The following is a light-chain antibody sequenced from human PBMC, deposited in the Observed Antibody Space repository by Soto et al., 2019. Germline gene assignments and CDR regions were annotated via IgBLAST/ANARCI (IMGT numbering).Light chain of an antibody. CDR3: VTWDDIFSGVV. Sequence: QSVLTQPPSASGTPGQRVTISCSGSSSNIGSNYVYWYQQFTGAAPKVLIYRNNQRPSGVPDRFSGSKSGTSASLAISGLRSEDEADYYCVTWDDIFSGVVFGGGTKVTVL. V-gene: IGLV1-47*01. J-gene: IGLJ2*01. CDR2: RNN. CDR1: SSNIGSNY.